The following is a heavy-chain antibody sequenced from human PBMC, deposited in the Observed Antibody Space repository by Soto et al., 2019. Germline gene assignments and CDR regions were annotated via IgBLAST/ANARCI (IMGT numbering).Heavy chain of an antibody. J-gene: IGHJ5*02. CDR3: TTVPWFVVDL. CDR1: GFTFTNAW. CDR2: IQSKADGGTT. D-gene: IGHD2-21*01. Sequence: GGSLRLSCAASGFTFTNAWMNWVRQAPGKGLEWVGRIQSKADGGTTDYAAPVKDRFTISRDDSKDTLYLQMNSLKTEDTAVYYCTTVPWFVVDLWGQGTLVTVSS. V-gene: IGHV3-15*07.